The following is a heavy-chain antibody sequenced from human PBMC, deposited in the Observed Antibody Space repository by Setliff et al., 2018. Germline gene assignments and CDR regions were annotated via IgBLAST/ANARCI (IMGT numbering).Heavy chain of an antibody. D-gene: IGHD3-16*01. V-gene: IGHV1-69*13. CDR3: ARELRSPYWHLDS. CDR2: FIPILGAT. Sequence: ASVKVSCKSSGGTFSSSGITWVRQAPGQGLQWLGRFIPILGATNYAQNFQGRVTITADESTSTGYVELRSLRSDDTAVYYCARELRSPYWHLDSWGQGTQVTVSS. J-gene: IGHJ5*01. CDR1: GGTFSSSG.